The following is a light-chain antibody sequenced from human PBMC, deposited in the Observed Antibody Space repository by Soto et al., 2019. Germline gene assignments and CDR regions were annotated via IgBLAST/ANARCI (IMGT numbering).Light chain of an antibody. J-gene: IGKJ3*01. CDR3: QQYNNWPFT. CDR2: GAS. V-gene: IGKV3-15*01. Sequence: EIVMTQSPATLSVSPGERATLSCRASQSVSSNLAWYQQKPGQAPRLLIYGASTRATGIPARFSGSRSGTEFTLTISSLQSEDFAVYSCQQYNNWPFTFGPGTKVDIK. CDR1: QSVSSN.